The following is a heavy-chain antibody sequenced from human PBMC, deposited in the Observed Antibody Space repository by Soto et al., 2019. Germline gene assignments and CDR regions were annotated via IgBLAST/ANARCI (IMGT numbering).Heavy chain of an antibody. V-gene: IGHV3-53*01. CDR1: GFTVSSNY. Sequence: PWGSLLLSCASSGFTVSSNYMSWVRQAPGKGLEWVSVIYSGGTTYYADSVKGRFTISRDNSNNTVNLQMSSLRAEDTAVYYCATGGSLDYWGQGALVTVSS. CDR3: ATGGSLDY. J-gene: IGHJ4*02. CDR2: IYSGGTT. D-gene: IGHD3-16*01.